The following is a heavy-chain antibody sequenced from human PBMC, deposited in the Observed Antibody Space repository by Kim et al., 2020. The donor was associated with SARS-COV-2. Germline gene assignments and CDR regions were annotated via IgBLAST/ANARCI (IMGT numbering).Heavy chain of an antibody. J-gene: IGHJ3*02. V-gene: IGHV4-31*02. CDR3: ARDGNSSSKGAFDI. Sequence: PSLKSRVTISVDTSKNQFSLKLSSVTAADTAVYYCARDGNSSSKGAFDIWGQGTMVTVSS. D-gene: IGHD2-2*01.